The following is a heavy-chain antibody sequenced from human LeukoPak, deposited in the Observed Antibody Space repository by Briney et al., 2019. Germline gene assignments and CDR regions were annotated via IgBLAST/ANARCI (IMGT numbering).Heavy chain of an antibody. J-gene: IGHJ3*02. Sequence: SGTLSLTCAVYGGSFNGFYWSWIRQTPGKGLEWIGEINRSGTTNYKPSLKSRVTISVDMSQSQVSLMLKSVTAADTAVYYCARGRFGNPLQLQPRRPFDMWGQGTVVTVSS. CDR2: INRSGTT. CDR1: GGSFNGFY. D-gene: IGHD5-24*01. V-gene: IGHV4-34*01. CDR3: ARGRFGNPLQLQPRRPFDM.